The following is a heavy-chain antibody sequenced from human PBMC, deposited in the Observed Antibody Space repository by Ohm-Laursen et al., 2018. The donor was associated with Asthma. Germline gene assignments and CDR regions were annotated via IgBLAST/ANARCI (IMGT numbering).Heavy chain of an antibody. J-gene: IGHJ6*02. D-gene: IGHD3-10*01. CDR3: ARDQDWGDYYGSDLYYYYGMDV. Sequence: SVKVSCKASGGTFSSYAISWVRQAPGQGLEWMGGIIPIFGTANYAQKFQGRVTITADESTSTAYMELSSLRSEDTAVYYCARDQDWGDYYGSDLYYYYGMDVWGQGTTVTVSS. V-gene: IGHV1-69*13. CDR1: GGTFSSYA. CDR2: IIPIFGTA.